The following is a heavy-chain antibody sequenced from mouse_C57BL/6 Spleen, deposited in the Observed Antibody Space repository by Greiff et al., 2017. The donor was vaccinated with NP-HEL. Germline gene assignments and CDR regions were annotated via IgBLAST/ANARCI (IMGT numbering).Heavy chain of an antibody. V-gene: IGHV1-53*01. CDR1: GYTFTSYW. D-gene: IGHD1-1*01. CDR2: INPSNGGT. Sequence: VKLQQPGTELVKPGASVKLSCKASGYTFTSYWMHWVKQRPGQGLEWIGNINPSNGGTNYNEKFKSKATLTVDKSSSTAYMQLSSLTSEDSAVYYCARGGSSDYYAMDYWGQGTSVTVSS. J-gene: IGHJ4*01. CDR3: ARGGSSDYYAMDY.